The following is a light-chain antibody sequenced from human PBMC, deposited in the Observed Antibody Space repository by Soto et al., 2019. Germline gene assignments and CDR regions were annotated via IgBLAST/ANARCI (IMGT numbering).Light chain of an antibody. CDR3: QQRSNWPPA. CDR2: DAS. V-gene: IGKV3-11*01. CDR1: QLVSSY. Sequence: VLTQSPPTLSLSPGDKATLPCRASQLVSSYLAWYQHKPGQAPRLLIYDASDRATGVPARFSGSGSGTDFTLTISSLEPEDSAVYYCQQRSNWPPAFGQGTKVDIK. J-gene: IGKJ1*01.